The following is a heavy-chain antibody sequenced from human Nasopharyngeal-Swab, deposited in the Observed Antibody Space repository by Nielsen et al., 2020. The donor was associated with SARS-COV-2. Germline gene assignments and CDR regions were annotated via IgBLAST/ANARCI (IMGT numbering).Heavy chain of an antibody. D-gene: IGHD6-13*01. CDR3: AKVFTAATGSYFDF. V-gene: IGHV3-23*03. J-gene: IGHJ4*02. Sequence: GGSLRLSCAASGFTFSSYAMSWVRQAPGKGLEWVSVIYSGGSSTYYADSVKGRFTISRDNSKNTLYLQMNSLRAEDTAVYYCAKVFTAATGSYFDFWGQGTLVTVSS. CDR2: IYSGGSST. CDR1: GFTFSSYA.